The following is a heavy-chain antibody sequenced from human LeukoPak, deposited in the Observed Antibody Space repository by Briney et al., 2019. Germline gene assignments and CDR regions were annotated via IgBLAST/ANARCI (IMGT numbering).Heavy chain of an antibody. CDR1: GFTFSSYA. D-gene: IGHD4-23*01. Sequence: GASLRLSCAASGFTFSSYAMSWFRQAPGKGLEWVSAISGSGGSTYYADSVKGRFTISRDNSKNTLYLQMNSLRAEDTAVYYCAKCLGDGGNYYFDYWGQGTLVTVSS. V-gene: IGHV3-23*01. J-gene: IGHJ4*02. CDR3: AKCLGDGGNYYFDY. CDR2: ISGSGGST.